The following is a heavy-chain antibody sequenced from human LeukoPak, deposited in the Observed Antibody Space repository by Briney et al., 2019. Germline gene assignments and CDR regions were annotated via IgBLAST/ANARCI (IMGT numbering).Heavy chain of an antibody. CDR1: GFTFSSCA. V-gene: IGHV3-23*01. D-gene: IGHD6-19*01. J-gene: IGHJ5*02. CDR3: AKDLRLDSSGWYGWFDP. Sequence: GGSLRLSCAASGFTFSSCAMSWVRQAPGKGLEWVSAISGSGGSTYYADSVKGRFTISRDNSKNTLYLQMNSLRAEDTAVYYCAKDLRLDSSGWYGWFDPWGQGTLVTVSS. CDR2: ISGSGGST.